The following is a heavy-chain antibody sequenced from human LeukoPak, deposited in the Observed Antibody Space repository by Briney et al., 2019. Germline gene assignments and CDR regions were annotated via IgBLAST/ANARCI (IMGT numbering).Heavy chain of an antibody. CDR1: GGSISSHY. CDR2: IYYSGST. CDR3: ASSITMIVGSDAFDI. D-gene: IGHD3-22*01. Sequence: PSETLSLTCTVSGGSISSHYWSWIRQHPGKGLEWIGYIYYSGSTYYNPSLKSRVTISVDTSKNQFSLKLSSVTAADTAVYYCASSITMIVGSDAFDIWGQGTMVTVSS. J-gene: IGHJ3*02. V-gene: IGHV4-59*06.